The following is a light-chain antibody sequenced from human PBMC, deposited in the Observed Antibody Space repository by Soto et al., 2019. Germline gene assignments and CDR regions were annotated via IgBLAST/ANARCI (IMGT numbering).Light chain of an antibody. J-gene: IGKJ5*01. V-gene: IGKV3-15*01. CDR2: GIS. Sequence: PGDSATLSCRASQSVNSNYLAWYQQHPGQPPRLLIYGISTRATGIPARFSGSGSGTEFSLTISSLQSEDFAVYYCQQYSKWPITFGQGTRLEIK. CDR3: QQYSKWPIT. CDR1: QSVNSN.